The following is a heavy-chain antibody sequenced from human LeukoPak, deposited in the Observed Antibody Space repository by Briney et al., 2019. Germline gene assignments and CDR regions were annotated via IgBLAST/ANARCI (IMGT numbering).Heavy chain of an antibody. J-gene: IGHJ4*02. V-gene: IGHV3-7*01. CDR2: IKQDGSEK. CDR1: GFTLSNYW. Sequence: PGGSLRLSCAASGFTLSNYWMSWVRQAPGKGLEWVANIKQDGSEKYYVDSVKGRFTISRDNAKNSLYVQMNSLRAEDTAVYYCARGPWATVASSLIDYWGQGTLVTVSS. D-gene: IGHD4-17*01. CDR3: ARGPWATVASSLIDY.